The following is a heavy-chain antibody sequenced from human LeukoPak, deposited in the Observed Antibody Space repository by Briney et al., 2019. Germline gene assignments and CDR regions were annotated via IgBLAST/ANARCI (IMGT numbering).Heavy chain of an antibody. Sequence: GGSLRLSCAASGFTVSSIYMSWVRQAPGKGLVWVSRIMSDGRSTYADSVKGRFTISRDTAKNTLYLQMNSLRAEDTAVYYCARDSQFIGPLYWGQGTLVTVSS. CDR3: ARDSQFIGPLY. CDR1: GFTVSSIY. J-gene: IGHJ4*02. CDR2: IMSDGRST. D-gene: IGHD5-24*01. V-gene: IGHV3-74*01.